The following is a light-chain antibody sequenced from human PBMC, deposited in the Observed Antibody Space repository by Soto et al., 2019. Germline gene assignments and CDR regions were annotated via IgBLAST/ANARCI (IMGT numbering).Light chain of an antibody. V-gene: IGKV1-8*01. Sequence: AIRMTQSPSSFSASTGDRVTLTCRASQDISSYLAWYQQKPGKAPNLLLSAASTLQGGVPSRFSGSGSGPDFTLTISCLQSEDFATYYCQQYYSYPWTFGQGTKVDIK. CDR3: QQYYSYPWT. CDR2: AAS. J-gene: IGKJ1*01. CDR1: QDISSY.